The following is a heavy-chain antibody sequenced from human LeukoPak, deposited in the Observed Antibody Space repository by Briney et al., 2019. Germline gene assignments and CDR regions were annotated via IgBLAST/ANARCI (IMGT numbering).Heavy chain of an antibody. Sequence: SSSSSYIYYADSVKGRFTISRDDAKNSLYLQMNSLRAEDTAVYYCARTITMIVVDVVFDYWGQGTLVTVSS. CDR3: ARTITMIVVDVVFDY. V-gene: IGHV3-21*01. J-gene: IGHJ4*02. CDR2: SSSSSYI. D-gene: IGHD3-22*01.